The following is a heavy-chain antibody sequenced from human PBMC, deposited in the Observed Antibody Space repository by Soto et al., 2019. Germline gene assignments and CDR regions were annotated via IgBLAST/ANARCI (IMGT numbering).Heavy chain of an antibody. Sequence: EVQLLESGGGLVQPGGSLRLSCAASGFTFSSYAMSWVRQAPGKGLEWVSAISGSGGSTYYADSVKGRLTISSDNAKNKLYLQMNSLKAEDTAVYYCAKDTFGEAKSFAYGGKGTLVTVSS. CDR3: AKDTFGEAKSFAY. CDR1: GFTFSSYA. CDR2: ISGSGGST. V-gene: IGHV3-23*01. D-gene: IGHD1-26*01. J-gene: IGHJ4*02.